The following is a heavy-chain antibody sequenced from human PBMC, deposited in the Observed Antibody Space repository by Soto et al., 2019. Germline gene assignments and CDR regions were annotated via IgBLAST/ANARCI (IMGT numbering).Heavy chain of an antibody. V-gene: IGHV4-34*01. CDR3: AVCHSSSSADLGGDNWFDP. CDR2: INHSGST. D-gene: IGHD6-6*01. J-gene: IGHJ5*02. CDR1: GGSFSGYY. Sequence: SETLSLTCAVYGGSFSGYYWSWIRQPPGKGLEWIGEINHSGSTNYNPSLKSRVTISVDTSKNQLSLNLSSVTAADTAVYYCAVCHSSSSADLGGDNWFDPWGQGTLVTVSS.